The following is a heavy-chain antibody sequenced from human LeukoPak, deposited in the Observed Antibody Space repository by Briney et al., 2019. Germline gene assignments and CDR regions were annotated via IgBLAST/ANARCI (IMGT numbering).Heavy chain of an antibody. CDR2: ISGSGGST. V-gene: IGHV3-23*01. CDR3: AKDPGSIAAHYYYYGMDV. CDR1: GFTFSSYA. J-gene: IGHJ6*02. D-gene: IGHD6-6*01. Sequence: GGSLRHSCAASGFTFSSYAMSWVRQAPGKGLEWVSAISGSGGSTYYADSVKGRFTISRDNSKNTLYLQMNSLRAEDTAVYYCAKDPGSIAAHYYYYGMDVWGQGTTVTVSS.